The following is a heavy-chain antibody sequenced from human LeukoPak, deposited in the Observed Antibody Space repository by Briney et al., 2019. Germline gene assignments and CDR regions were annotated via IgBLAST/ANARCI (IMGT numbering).Heavy chain of an antibody. J-gene: IGHJ3*01. Sequence: GGSLRLSCAASGFTFDDYAMHWVRRGPGKGLEWVSGISWNSGNIGYADSVKGRFTISRDNTENSLYLQMNSLRAEDTALYYCAKGRGGYYDAFDLWGQGTMVTVS. CDR1: GFTFDDYA. CDR3: AKGRGGYYDAFDL. CDR2: ISWNSGNI. V-gene: IGHV3-9*01. D-gene: IGHD1-26*01.